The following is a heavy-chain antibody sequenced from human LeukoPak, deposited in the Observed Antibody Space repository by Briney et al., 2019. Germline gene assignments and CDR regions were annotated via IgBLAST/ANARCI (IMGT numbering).Heavy chain of an antibody. CDR3: VKLSSGSGCSFGFDS. V-gene: IGHV3-23*01. D-gene: IGHD6-19*01. CDR2: ISNGGVTT. CDR1: GFTFGSYA. J-gene: IGHJ4*02. Sequence: GGSLRLSCAASGFTFGSYAMSWVRQTPGKSLEWVSIISNGGVTTYYADSVRGRFTISRDNSKDLLYLQMDSLRAEDTAVYYCVKLSSGSGCSFGFDSWGLGTLVTVSS.